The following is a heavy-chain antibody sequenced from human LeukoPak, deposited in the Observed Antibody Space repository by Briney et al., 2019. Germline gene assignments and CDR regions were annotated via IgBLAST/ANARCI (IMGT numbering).Heavy chain of an antibody. J-gene: IGHJ4*02. V-gene: IGHV3-23*01. CDR2: ISASGDSR. CDR1: GFTFNTYG. CDR3: AKDPSTLKLTDDF. Sequence: HPGGSLRLSCVGSGFTFNTYGMTWVRQTPGKGLEWVSTISASGDSRHHADSVKGRFAISRDNSRNTLYLQMDSLRAEDTAIYYCAKDPSTLKLTDDFWGQGTLVTVSS. D-gene: IGHD3/OR15-3a*01.